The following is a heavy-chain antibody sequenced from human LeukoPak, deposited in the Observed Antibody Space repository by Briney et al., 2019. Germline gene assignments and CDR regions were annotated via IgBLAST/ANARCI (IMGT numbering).Heavy chain of an antibody. CDR3: ARHDPRLFDY. V-gene: IGHV4-39*01. CDR2: IYYSETT. CDR1: AGSISSSSYY. J-gene: IGHJ4*02. Sequence: KSSHTLSLTCTLSAGSISSSSYYSGWIRQPPGKGLEWIVNIYYSETTPYNPSLKSRVTISVDTSKNQFSLKLSSVTAADTAVYYCARHDPRLFDYWGQGTLVTVSS.